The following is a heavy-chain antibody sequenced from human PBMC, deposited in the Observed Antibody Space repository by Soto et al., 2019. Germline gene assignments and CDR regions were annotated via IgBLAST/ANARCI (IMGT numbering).Heavy chain of an antibody. CDR3: AKQHDSGSPRKYYYGVDV. D-gene: IGHD6-19*01. V-gene: IGHV3-23*01. Sequence: PGGSLRLSCAASGFTFSDYALSWVRQAPGKGLEWVASVSLNGRSTFYADSVKGRFTISRDNSRNTVDLQMNSLRAEDTALYYCAKQHDSGSPRKYYYGVDVWGQGTTVTVSS. CDR2: VSLNGRST. CDR1: GFTFSDYA. J-gene: IGHJ6*02.